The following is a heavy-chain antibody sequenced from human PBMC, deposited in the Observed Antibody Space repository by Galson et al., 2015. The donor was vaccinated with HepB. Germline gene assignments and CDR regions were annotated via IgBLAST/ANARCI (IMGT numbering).Heavy chain of an antibody. J-gene: IGHJ2*01. CDR2: VSAYNSNT. CDR1: GYTFINYP. CDR3: ARVGYDRDFDH. Sequence: SAKVSSKVSGYTFINYPITWVRQGPGQGLEGMGWVSAYNSNTNYAQKFQGSVTMTTETSASTAYMELRSPREDDTAVYYCARVGYDRDFDHWGRGTLVTVSS. V-gene: IGHV1-18*04. D-gene: IGHD5-12*01.